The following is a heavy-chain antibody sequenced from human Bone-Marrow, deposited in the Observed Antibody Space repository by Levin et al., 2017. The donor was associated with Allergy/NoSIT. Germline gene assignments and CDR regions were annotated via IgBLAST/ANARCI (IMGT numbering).Heavy chain of an antibody. CDR3: ARETPYFDVSGYSSQPQTSDY. J-gene: IGHJ4*02. D-gene: IGHD3-22*01. CDR1: GFTVINKY. V-gene: IGHV3-53*01. Sequence: GGSLRLSCAAASGFTVINKYMSWVRQAPGKGLEWVSVIYGGGSTYYADSVRGRFTISWDKSKKTVYLQMNSLRAEDTAVYYCARETPYFDVSGYSSQPQTSDYWGQGTLVTVSS. CDR2: IYGGGST.